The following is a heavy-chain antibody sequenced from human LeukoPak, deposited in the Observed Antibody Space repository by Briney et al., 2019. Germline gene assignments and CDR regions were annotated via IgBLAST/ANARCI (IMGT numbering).Heavy chain of an antibody. J-gene: IGHJ3*02. CDR2: ISGGGGNT. Sequence: GGSLRLSCAASGFTFSSYAMSWVRQAPGKGLEWVPAISGGGGNTFYADSVKGRFTISRDNSKNTLYLQMNSLRAEDTAVYYCAKERRGENVWGSYRDAFDMWGQGTMVTVSS. V-gene: IGHV3-23*01. D-gene: IGHD3-16*02. CDR3: AKERRGENVWGSYRDAFDM. CDR1: GFTFSSYA.